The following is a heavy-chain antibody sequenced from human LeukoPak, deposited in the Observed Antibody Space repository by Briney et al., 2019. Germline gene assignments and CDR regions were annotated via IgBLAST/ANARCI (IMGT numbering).Heavy chain of an antibody. Sequence: SRTLSLTCTVSGGSISSGSYYWSWIRQPAGKGLEWIGRIYTSGSTNYNPSLKSRVTISVDTSKNQFSLKLSSVTAADTAVYYCARVVYDILIGYHHFDYWGQGTLVTVSS. V-gene: IGHV4-61*02. CDR1: GGSISSGSYY. D-gene: IGHD3-9*01. J-gene: IGHJ4*02. CDR3: ARVVYDILIGYHHFDY. CDR2: IYTSGST.